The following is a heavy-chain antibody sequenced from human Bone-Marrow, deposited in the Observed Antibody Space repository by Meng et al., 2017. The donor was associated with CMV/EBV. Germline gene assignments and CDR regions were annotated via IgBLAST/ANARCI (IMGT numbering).Heavy chain of an antibody. CDR2: MNPNSGNT. D-gene: IGHD2-2*01. CDR3: ARWGRYCSSTSCRDLGMDV. J-gene: IGHJ6*02. CDR1: GHTFSNYD. Sequence: SVNVYCKASGHTFSNYDINWVRQATGQGLEWMGWMNPNSGNTAYAQELQGRVTITRNISISTAYMELSSLRSEDTAVYYCARWGRYCSSTSCRDLGMDVWGQGTTVTVSS. V-gene: IGHV1-8*03.